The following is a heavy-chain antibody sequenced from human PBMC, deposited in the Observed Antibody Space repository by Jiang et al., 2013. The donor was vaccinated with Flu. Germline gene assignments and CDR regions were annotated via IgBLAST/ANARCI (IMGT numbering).Heavy chain of an antibody. CDR3: AREEHAYYDSPTGSLGV. J-gene: IGHJ6*02. D-gene: IGHD3-22*01. Sequence: VQLLESGGGVVQPGRSLRLSCEASGFTFSNYAFHWLRQAAGKGLEGVAVISYDGRNEHYRDSVKGRFTISRDNSKSTLYLQLNSLRAEDTAVYHCAREEHAYYDSPTGSLGVWGQGTTVTVSS. CDR2: ISYDGRNE. CDR1: GFTFSNYA. V-gene: IGHV3-30*04.